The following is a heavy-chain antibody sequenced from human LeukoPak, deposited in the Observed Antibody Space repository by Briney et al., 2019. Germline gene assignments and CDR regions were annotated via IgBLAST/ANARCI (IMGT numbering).Heavy chain of an antibody. V-gene: IGHV4-59*01. Sequence: PSETLSLTCTVSGGSISSYYWSWIRQPPGKGLEWIGYIYYSGSTNYNPSLKSRVTISVDTSKNQFSLKLSSETAADTAVYYCARFFRYCSSTSCSYYFDYWGQGTLVTVSS. CDR1: GGSISSYY. J-gene: IGHJ4*02. D-gene: IGHD2-2*01. CDR2: IYYSGST. CDR3: ARFFRYCSSTSCSYYFDY.